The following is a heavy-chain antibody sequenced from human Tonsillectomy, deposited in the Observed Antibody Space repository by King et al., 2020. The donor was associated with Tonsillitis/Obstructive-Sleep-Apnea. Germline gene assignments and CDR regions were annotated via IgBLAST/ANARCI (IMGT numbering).Heavy chain of an antibody. J-gene: IGHJ6*03. D-gene: IGHD2-2*01. Sequence: VQLVESGGGLVQPGRSLRLSCAASGFTFDDYAMHWVRQAPGKGLEWVSSISWNSGNLAYADSVKGRFTISRDNAKNSLYLQMNSLRPEDTAFYYCAKDAAMGGQYYYYNYYMDVWGKGTTVTVSS. CDR1: GFTFDDYA. V-gene: IGHV3-9*01. CDR2: ISWNSGNL. CDR3: AKDAAMGGQYYYYNYYMDV.